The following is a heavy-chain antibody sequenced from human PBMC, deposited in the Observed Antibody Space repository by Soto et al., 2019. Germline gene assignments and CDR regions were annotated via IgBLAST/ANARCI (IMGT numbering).Heavy chain of an antibody. Sequence: ASVKVSCKASGHTFTSYGISWVRQAPGQGLEWMGWISTYNGNTNCAQKLQGRVTMTTDTSTSTAYMELESLSSDDTAVYYCARDGYTRPDYWGQGTLVTVSS. CDR1: GHTFTSYG. V-gene: IGHV1-18*01. CDR3: ARDGYTRPDY. D-gene: IGHD5-12*01. CDR2: ISTYNGNT. J-gene: IGHJ4*02.